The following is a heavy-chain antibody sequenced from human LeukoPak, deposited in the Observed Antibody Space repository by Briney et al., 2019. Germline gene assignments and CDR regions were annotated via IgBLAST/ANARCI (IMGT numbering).Heavy chain of an antibody. J-gene: IGHJ4*02. CDR1: GFTFSDAW. V-gene: IGHV3-7*01. CDR3: ARASSSTWNFDY. D-gene: IGHD6-13*01. CDR2: IKQDGSER. Sequence: GGSLRLSCAASGFTFSDAWLSWVRQAPGKGLEWVANIKQDGSERYYVDSVKGRFTVSRDNAETSLSLQMNSLRAEDTAVYYCARASSSTWNFDYWGQGTLVTVSS.